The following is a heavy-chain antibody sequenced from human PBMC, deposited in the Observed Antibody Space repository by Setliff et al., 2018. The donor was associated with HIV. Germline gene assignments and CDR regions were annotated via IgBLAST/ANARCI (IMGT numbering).Heavy chain of an antibody. J-gene: IGHJ3*02. CDR3: AKGPSITMLRGESTFDI. CDR2: SGPENGET. CDR1: GYTLTELS. V-gene: IGHV1-24*01. D-gene: IGHD3-10*01. Sequence: ASVKVSCKVSGYTLTELSMHWVRQAPGKGLEWMGGSGPENGETIYAQKFQGRVTMTEDTSTDTAYMELNSLRSDDTAVYYCAKGPSITMLRGESTFDIWGQGTMVTVSS.